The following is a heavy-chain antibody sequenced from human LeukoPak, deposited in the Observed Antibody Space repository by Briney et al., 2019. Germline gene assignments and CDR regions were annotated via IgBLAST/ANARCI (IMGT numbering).Heavy chain of an antibody. J-gene: IGHJ4*02. CDR2: ISYDGSNK. D-gene: IGHD6-13*01. CDR3: ARDFIAAAGAYFDY. V-gene: IGHV3-30-3*01. Sequence: GGSLRLSCAASGFTFSSYAMHWVRQAPGKGLEWVAVISYDGSNKYYADSVKGRFTISRDNSKNTLYLQMNSLRAEDTAVYYCARDFIAAAGAYFDYWGQGTLVTVSS. CDR1: GFTFSSYA.